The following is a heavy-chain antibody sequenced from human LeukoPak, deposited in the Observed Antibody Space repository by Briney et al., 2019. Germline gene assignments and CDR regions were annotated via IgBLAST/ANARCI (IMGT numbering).Heavy chain of an antibody. CDR1: GFTFSSYW. D-gene: IGHD2-15*01. Sequence: GGSLRLSCAASGFTFSSYWMHWVRQAPGKGLVWVARINSDGSSTSYADSVKGRFTISRDNAKNTLYLQMNSLRAEGKAVYYCASGAVAATPGPFDPWGQGTLVTVSS. CDR3: ASGAVAATPGPFDP. J-gene: IGHJ5*02. V-gene: IGHV3-74*01. CDR2: INSDGSST.